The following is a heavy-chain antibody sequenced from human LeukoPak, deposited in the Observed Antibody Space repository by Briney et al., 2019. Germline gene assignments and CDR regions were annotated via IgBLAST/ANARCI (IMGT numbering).Heavy chain of an antibody. J-gene: IGHJ6*03. Sequence: PSETLSLTCTVSGGSISSYYWSWIRQPAGKGLEWIGRIYTSGSTNYNPSLKSRVTISVDKSKNQFSLKLSSVTAADTAVYYCARASGEGYCSSTSCTRYMDVWGKGTTVTVSS. CDR3: ARASGEGYCSSTSCTRYMDV. CDR2: IYTSGST. V-gene: IGHV4-4*07. CDR1: GGSISSYY. D-gene: IGHD2-2*01.